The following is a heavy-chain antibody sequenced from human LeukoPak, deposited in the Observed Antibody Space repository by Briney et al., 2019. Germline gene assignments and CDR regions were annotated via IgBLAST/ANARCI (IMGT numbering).Heavy chain of an antibody. CDR2: IYYSGST. V-gene: IGHV4-59*01. J-gene: IGHJ5*02. CDR3: AIWRGLGYCSSTSCFRFDP. Sequence: SETLSLACTVSGGSISSYYWSWIRQPPGKGLEWIGYIYYSGSTNYNPSLKSRVTISVDTSKNQFSLKLSSVTAADTAVYYCAIWRGLGYCSSTSCFRFDPWGQGTLVTVSS. D-gene: IGHD2-2*01. CDR1: GGSISSYY.